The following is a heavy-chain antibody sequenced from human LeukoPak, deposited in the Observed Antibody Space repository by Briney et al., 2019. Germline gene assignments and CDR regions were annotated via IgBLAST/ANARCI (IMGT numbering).Heavy chain of an antibody. V-gene: IGHV3-7*01. CDR1: GFTFTSYW. D-gene: IGHD2-2*01. CDR3: ARVASSSPYFDY. Sequence: GSLRLSCAASGFTFTSYWMSWFRQPPGKVLEMVANIKQDGSEKYVDSVKGRFTISRDNAKNSLYLQMNSLRAEDTAVYYCARVASSSPYFDYWGQGTLVTVSS. J-gene: IGHJ4*02. CDR2: IKQDGSEK.